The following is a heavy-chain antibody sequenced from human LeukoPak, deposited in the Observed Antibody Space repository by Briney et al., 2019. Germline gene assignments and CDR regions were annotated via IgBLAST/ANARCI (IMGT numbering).Heavy chain of an antibody. V-gene: IGHV3-73*01. CDR1: GFTFSGSA. D-gene: IGHD3-22*01. J-gene: IGHJ6*03. CDR3: TRQRRYYDSSGNNNSYYYYYMDV. CDR2: IGSKANSYAT. Sequence: PGGSLRLSCAASGFTFSGSAMHWVRQASGKGLEWVGRIGSKANSYATAYAASVKGRFTISRDDSKNTAYLQMNSLKTEDTAVYYCTRQRRYYDSSGNNNSYYYYYMDVWGKGTTVTVSS.